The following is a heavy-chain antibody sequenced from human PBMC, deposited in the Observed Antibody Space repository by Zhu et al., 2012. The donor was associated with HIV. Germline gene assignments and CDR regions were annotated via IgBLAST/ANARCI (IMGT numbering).Heavy chain of an antibody. CDR3: AGERLDSSGYYLYFDY. CDR1: GGSISNYF. CDR2: VDASGST. V-gene: IGHV4-4*08. J-gene: IGHJ4*02. Sequence: QVHLQESGPELVKPSETLSLTCTVSGGSISNYFWSWIRQPPGKGLEWIGYVDASGSTNYNSSLKSRATISVDTSKDQFSLKLSSVTAADTAVYYCAGERLDSSGYYLYFDYWGQGTLVTVSS. D-gene: IGHD3-22*01.